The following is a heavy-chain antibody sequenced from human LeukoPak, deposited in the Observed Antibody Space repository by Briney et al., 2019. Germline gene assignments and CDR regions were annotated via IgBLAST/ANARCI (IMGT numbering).Heavy chain of an antibody. CDR2: IYTSGST. CDR1: GGSISSGSYY. D-gene: IGHD3-22*01. J-gene: IGHJ4*02. Sequence: SQTLSLTCTVSGGSISSGSYYWSWIRQPAGKGLEWIGRIYTSGSTNYNPSLKSRVTISVDASKNQFSLKLSSVTAADTAVYYCARDPASYYYDSSGYFDYWGQGTLVTVSS. CDR3: ARDPASYYYDSSGYFDY. V-gene: IGHV4-61*02.